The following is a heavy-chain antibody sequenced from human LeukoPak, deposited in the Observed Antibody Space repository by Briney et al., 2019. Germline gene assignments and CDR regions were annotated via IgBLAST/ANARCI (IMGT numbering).Heavy chain of an antibody. D-gene: IGHD3-22*01. CDR2: INHSGST. J-gene: IGHJ4*02. CDR1: GGSFSGYY. Sequence: SETLSLTCAVYGGSFSGYYWSWIRQPPGKGLEWIGEINHSGSTNYNPSLKSRVTISVDTSKTQFSLKLSSVTAADTAVYYCAREGDSSGYPFDYWGQRTLVTVSS. CDR3: AREGDSSGYPFDY. V-gene: IGHV4-34*01.